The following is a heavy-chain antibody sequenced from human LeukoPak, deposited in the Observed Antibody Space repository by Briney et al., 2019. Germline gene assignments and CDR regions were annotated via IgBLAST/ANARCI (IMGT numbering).Heavy chain of an antibody. J-gene: IGHJ4*02. CDR3: ARRGYHDYSGFDY. Sequence: GGSLRLSCAASGFTFSNYAMSWVRQAPGKGLEWVSSINGRGGSTYYADSVKGRFTISRDNSKNSLYLQMKRLRAEDTALYYCARRGYHDYSGFDYWGQGTLVTVSS. V-gene: IGHV3-23*01. CDR2: INGRGGST. D-gene: IGHD1-26*01. CDR1: GFTFSNYA.